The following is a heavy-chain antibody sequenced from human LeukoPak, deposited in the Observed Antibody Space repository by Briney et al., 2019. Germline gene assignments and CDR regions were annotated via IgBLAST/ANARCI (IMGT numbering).Heavy chain of an antibody. CDR3: ARDVRDYYDSRGFDY. CDR1: GGSISSYY. J-gene: IGHJ4*02. D-gene: IGHD3-22*01. Sequence: SEILSLTCTVSGGSISSYYWSWIRQPPGKGLEWIGYIYYSGSTNYNPSLKSRVTISVDKSKNQFSLKLSSVTAADTAVYYCARDVRDYYDSRGFDYWGQGTLVTVSS. CDR2: IYYSGST. V-gene: IGHV4-59*12.